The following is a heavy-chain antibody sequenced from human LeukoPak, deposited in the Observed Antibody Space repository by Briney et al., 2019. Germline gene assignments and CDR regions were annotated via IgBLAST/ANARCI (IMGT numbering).Heavy chain of an antibody. CDR2: LSGSGGGT. CDR3: AKRGVVIRVFLVGFHKEAYYFDS. V-gene: IGHV3-23*01. D-gene: IGHD3-10*01. Sequence: GGSLRLSCAVAGITLSNYGMSWVRQAPGNGLEWVAVLSGSGGGTNYADSVKVRFTIYRDNPTNTLYLQMNSLRAEDTAVYFCAKRGVVIRVFLVGFHKEAYYFDSWGQGALVTVSS. CDR1: GITLSNYG. J-gene: IGHJ4*02.